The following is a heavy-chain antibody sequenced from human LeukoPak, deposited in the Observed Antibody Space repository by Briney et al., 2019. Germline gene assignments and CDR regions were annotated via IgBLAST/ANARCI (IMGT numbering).Heavy chain of an antibody. Sequence: GGSLRLSCAASGFTFSDYYMSWIRQAPGKGLEWVSYIVSSGSNIYYADSVKGRFTISRDNARNSLYLQMNSLRAEDTAVYYCAREGIFARSSSMGGPFDIWGQGTMVTVSS. V-gene: IGHV3-11*01. J-gene: IGHJ3*02. CDR1: GFTFSDYY. D-gene: IGHD6-13*01. CDR3: AREGIFARSSSMGGPFDI. CDR2: IVSSGSNI.